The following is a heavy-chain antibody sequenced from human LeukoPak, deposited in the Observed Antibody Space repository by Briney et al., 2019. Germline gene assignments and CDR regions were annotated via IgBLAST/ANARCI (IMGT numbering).Heavy chain of an antibody. D-gene: IGHD3-22*01. CDR3: AREPPKNYDSSGYSN. CDR2: INPSGGST. J-gene: IGHJ4*02. CDR1: GYTFTSYY. V-gene: IGHV1-46*01. Sequence: GASVKVSCKASGYTFTSYYMHWVRQAPGQGLEWMGIINPSGGSTSYAQKFQGRVAITRDMSTSTVYMELSSLRSEDTAVYYCAREPPKNYDSSGYSNWGQGTLVTVSS.